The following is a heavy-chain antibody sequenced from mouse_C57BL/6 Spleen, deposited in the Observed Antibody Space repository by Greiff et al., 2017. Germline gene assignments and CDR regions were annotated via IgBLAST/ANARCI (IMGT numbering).Heavy chain of an antibody. Sequence: QVQLQQPGAELVKPGASVKLSCKASGFTFTSYCMHWVKQRPGRGLEWIGRIDPDDGDTNYDQKFKGQATLTVDTSSNTAYLQLSSLTSEDPAVYYCARGAMDDWGQGTTLTVSS. CDR1: GFTFTSYC. CDR3: ARGAMDD. J-gene: IGHJ2*01. CDR2: IDPDDGDT. V-gene: IGHV1-62-3*01. D-gene: IGHD1-1*02.